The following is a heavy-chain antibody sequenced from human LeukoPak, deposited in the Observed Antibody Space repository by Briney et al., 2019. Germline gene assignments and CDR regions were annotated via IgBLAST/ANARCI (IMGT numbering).Heavy chain of an antibody. CDR3: ARDERGMGYFDY. Sequence: SVKVSCKASGGTFSSYAISWVRQAPGQGLGWMGGIIPIFGTANYAQKFQGRVTITTDESTSTAYMELSSLRSEDTAVYYCARDERGMGYFDYWGQGTLVTVSS. V-gene: IGHV1-69*05. J-gene: IGHJ4*02. CDR2: IIPIFGTA. CDR1: GGTFSSYA. D-gene: IGHD3-10*01.